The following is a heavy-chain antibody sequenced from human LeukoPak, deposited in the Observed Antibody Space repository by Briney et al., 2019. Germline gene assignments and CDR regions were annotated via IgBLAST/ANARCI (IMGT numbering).Heavy chain of an antibody. J-gene: IGHJ4*02. CDR2: IYYSGST. V-gene: IGHV4-39*01. Sequence: SETLSLTCTVSGGSISSSSYYWGWIRQPPGKGLECIGSIYYSGSTYYNPSLKSRVTISVDTSKNQFSLKLSSVTAADTAVYYCARHSSGYYLPDYWGQGTLVTVSS. CDR3: ARHSSGYYLPDY. D-gene: IGHD3-22*01. CDR1: GGSISSSSYY.